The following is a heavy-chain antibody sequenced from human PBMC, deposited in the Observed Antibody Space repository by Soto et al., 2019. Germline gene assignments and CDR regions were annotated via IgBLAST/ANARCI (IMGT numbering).Heavy chain of an antibody. V-gene: IGHV1-8*01. D-gene: IGHD5-18*01. J-gene: IGHJ5*02. Sequence: QVQLVQSGAEVKKPGASVKVSCKASGYTFTSYDINWVRQATGQGLEWMGWMNPNSGNTGYAQKFQGRVTMTRNTAISTAYMELSSLRSEDTAVYYCSRKVTAMVTGWFDPWGQGTLVTVSS. CDR2: MNPNSGNT. CDR1: GYTFTSYD. CDR3: SRKVTAMVTGWFDP.